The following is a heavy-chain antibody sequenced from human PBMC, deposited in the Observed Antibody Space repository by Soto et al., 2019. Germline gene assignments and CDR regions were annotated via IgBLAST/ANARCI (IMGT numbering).Heavy chain of an antibody. V-gene: IGHV1-69*02. J-gene: IGHJ6*02. CDR1: GGTFSSYT. Sequence: QVQLVQSGAEVKKPGSSVKVSCKASGGTFSSYTISWVRQAPGQGLEWMGRIIPILGIANYAQKFQGRVTITADKSTSXAXXELSSLRSEDTAVYYCARVPPLQQPSLVNYYGMDVWGQGTTVTVSS. CDR3: ARVPPLQQPSLVNYYGMDV. CDR2: IIPILGIA. D-gene: IGHD2-8*02.